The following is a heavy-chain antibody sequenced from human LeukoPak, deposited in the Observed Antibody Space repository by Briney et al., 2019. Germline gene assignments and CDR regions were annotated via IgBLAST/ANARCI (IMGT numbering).Heavy chain of an antibody. J-gene: IGHJ5*02. V-gene: IGHV1-69*13. Sequence: VASVKVSCKASGYTFTSYYMHWVRQAPGQGLEWMGGIIPIFGTANYAQKFQGRVTITADESTSTAYMELSSLRSEDTAVYYCASGVFPLPNWFDPWGQGTLVTVSS. CDR2: IIPIFGTA. CDR1: GYTFTSYY. CDR3: ASGVFPLPNWFDP. D-gene: IGHD6-13*01.